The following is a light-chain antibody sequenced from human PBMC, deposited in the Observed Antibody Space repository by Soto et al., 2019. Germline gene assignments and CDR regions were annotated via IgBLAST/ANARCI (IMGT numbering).Light chain of an antibody. CDR2: GAI. CDR3: PRYNSAPRT. V-gene: IGKV1-27*01. Sequence: DIQMTQSPSSLSASVGDRVTITCRASQDISNYLAWYQQKPGKVPKLLIYGAITLQSGVPSRFSGSGSGTDFHPNIRSLQPEDVGNFFCPRYNSAPRTFGQGTQVEIK. J-gene: IGKJ1*01. CDR1: QDISNY.